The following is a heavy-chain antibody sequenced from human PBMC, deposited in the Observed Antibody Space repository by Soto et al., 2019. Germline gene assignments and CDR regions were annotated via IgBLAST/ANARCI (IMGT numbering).Heavy chain of an antibody. D-gene: IGHD3-10*01. CDR3: ATRTSPYSEYFQH. CDR1: GGSISSNGYY. CDR2: IYYSVGT. J-gene: IGHJ1*01. Sequence: SETLSLTCTVSGGSISSNGYYWSWIRQHPGNGLEWIGYIYYSVGTYFNPSLKSRLTISADTSKNQFSLKLSSMTAADTAVYYCATRTSPYSEYFQHWGQGTLVTVSS. V-gene: IGHV4-31*03.